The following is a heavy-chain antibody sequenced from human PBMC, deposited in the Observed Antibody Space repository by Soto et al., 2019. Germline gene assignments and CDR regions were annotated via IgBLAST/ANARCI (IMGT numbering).Heavy chain of an antibody. Sequence: QVQLQESGPGLVKPSQTLSLTCSVSGGSISSGDYYWTLIRQPPGKRLEWIGHIYYSGSTYYNPSLKGRVTISVDTSRNQFSLRLSSVTAADTAVYYCASYYDGSCHYQFDAFDSWGQGTMVTVSS. J-gene: IGHJ3*01. CDR2: IYYSGST. V-gene: IGHV4-30-4*01. CDR1: GGSISSGDYY. CDR3: ASYYDGSCHYQFDAFDS. D-gene: IGHD3-22*01.